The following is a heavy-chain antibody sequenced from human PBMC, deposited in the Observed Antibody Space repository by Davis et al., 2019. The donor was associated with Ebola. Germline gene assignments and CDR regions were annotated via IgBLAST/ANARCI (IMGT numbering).Heavy chain of an antibody. D-gene: IGHD3-22*01. CDR2: ISSSGSTI. CDR1: GFTFSDYY. V-gene: IGHV3-11*04. Sequence: GGSLRLSCAASGFTFSDYYMSWIRQAPGKGLEWVSYISSSGSTIYYADSVKGRFTISRDNAKNSLYLQMNSLRAEDTAVYYCARVGGYYYDSSGYSYHYYYYGMDVWGQGTTVTVSS. J-gene: IGHJ6*02. CDR3: ARVGGYYYDSSGYSYHYYYYGMDV.